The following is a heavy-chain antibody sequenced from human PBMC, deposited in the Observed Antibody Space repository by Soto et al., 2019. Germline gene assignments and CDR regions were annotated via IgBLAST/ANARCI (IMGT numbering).Heavy chain of an antibody. V-gene: IGHV4-34*01. D-gene: IGHD2-8*02. CDR1: GGSFSGYY. J-gene: IGHJ4*02. CDR3: ARDKITGLFDY. Sequence: QVQLQQWGAGLLKPSETLSLTCAVYGGSFSGYYWTWIRQPPGTGLEWIGEINHSGSTNYNPSLKXXVTISVDTSKNRFALKLTSVTAADTAVYYCARDKITGLFDYWGQGTLVTVSS. CDR2: INHSGST.